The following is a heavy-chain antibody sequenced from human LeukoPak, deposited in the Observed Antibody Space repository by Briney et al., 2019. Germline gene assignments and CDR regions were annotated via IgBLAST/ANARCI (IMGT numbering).Heavy chain of an antibody. D-gene: IGHD2-2*01. Sequence: GGSLRLSCTASGFTLSSYEMSWIRQAPGKGLEWVSSIDYSGGSTHYADSVMGRFTISRDNSKNTLYLQMNSLRAEDTALYYCASPGYCSSTSCRDAFDIWGQGTMVTVSS. V-gene: IGHV3-23*01. CDR3: ASPGYCSSTSCRDAFDI. CDR1: GFTLSSYE. J-gene: IGHJ3*02. CDR2: IDYSGGST.